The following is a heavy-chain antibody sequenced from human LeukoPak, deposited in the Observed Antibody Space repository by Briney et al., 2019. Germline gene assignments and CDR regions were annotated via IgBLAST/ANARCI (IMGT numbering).Heavy chain of an antibody. V-gene: IGHV3-30*02. CDR2: IRYDGSNK. CDR1: GFTFSSYG. D-gene: IGHD3-16*01. CDR3: GRQMTTVITGVYYYYGMDV. J-gene: IGHJ6*02. Sequence: GGSLRLSCAASGFTFSSYGMHWVRQAPGKGLEWVAFIRYDGSNKYYADSVKGRFTISRDNSKNTLYLQMNSLRAEDTAVYYCGRQMTTVITGVYYYYGMDVWGQGTTVTVSS.